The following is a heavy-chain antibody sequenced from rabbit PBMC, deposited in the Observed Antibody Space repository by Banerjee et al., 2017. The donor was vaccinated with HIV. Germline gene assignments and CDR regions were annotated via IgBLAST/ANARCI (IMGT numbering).Heavy chain of an antibody. CDR2: INSGSSSYS. J-gene: IGHJ3*01. V-gene: IGHV1S45*01. D-gene: IGHD6-1*01. CDR1: GFTLSNYR. CDR3: ARERTDAAAAYEL. Sequence: QEQLEESGGDLVKPGASLTLTCIGSGFTLSNYRGCWVRQASGKGLEWIGCINSGSSSYSYYANWAKGRFTISKTSTTVTLQMTSLTAADTATYFCARERTDAAAAYELWGQGTLVTVS.